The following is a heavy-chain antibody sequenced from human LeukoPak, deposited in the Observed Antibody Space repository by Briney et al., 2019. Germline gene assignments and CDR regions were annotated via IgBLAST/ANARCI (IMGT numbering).Heavy chain of an antibody. D-gene: IGHD3-22*01. Sequence: PGGSLRLSCAASGFTFTIYAMSWVRQAPGKGLDWVSGISAGGVSTYYADSVKGRFTISRDNSDNTLYLQMNSLRAEDTAVYYCARASGPPITMIGGDFDYWGQGTLVTVSS. CDR1: GFTFTIYA. CDR2: ISAGGVST. CDR3: ARASGPPITMIGGDFDY. V-gene: IGHV3-23*01. J-gene: IGHJ4*02.